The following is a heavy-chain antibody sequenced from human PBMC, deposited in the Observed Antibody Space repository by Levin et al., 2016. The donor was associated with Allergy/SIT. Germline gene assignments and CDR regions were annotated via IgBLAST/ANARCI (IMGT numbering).Heavy chain of an antibody. D-gene: IGHD3-22*01. CDR1: GDSVSSKSAA. CDR2: TYYRSKWYN. V-gene: IGHV6-1*01. Sequence: SETLSLTCAISGDSVSSKSAAWNWIRQSPSRGLEWLGRTYYRSKWYNDYAVSVKSRITINPDTSKNQFSLQLNSVTPEDTAVYYCARGYDSSGNDAFDIWGQGTMVTVPS. CDR3: ARGYDSSGNDAFDI. J-gene: IGHJ3*02.